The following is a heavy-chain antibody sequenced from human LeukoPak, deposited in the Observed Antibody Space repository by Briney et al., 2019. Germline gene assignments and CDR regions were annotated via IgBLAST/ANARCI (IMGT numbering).Heavy chain of an antibody. D-gene: IGHD2-2*02. V-gene: IGHV1-58*02. CDR3: ARGLIVVVPAAIKDYYYMDV. CDR1: GLTFTSSA. Sequence: TSVKVSCKASGLTFTSSAMQWVRQARGQRLEWIGWIVVGSGNTNYAQKFQERVTITRDMSTSTAYMELSSLRSEDTAVYYCARGLIVVVPAAIKDYYYMDVWGKGTTVTVSS. J-gene: IGHJ6*03. CDR2: IVVGSGNT.